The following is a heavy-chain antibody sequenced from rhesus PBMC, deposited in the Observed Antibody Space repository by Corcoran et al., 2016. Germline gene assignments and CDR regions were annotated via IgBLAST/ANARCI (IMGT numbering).Heavy chain of an antibody. CDR3: ARDFSSWSFFDY. Sequence: QVQLQESGPGVVKPSETLSLTCAVSGGSISGYYLWSWIRQPPGKGLAWIWYIYGGSGSTSYNASLKSRVIISIDTSKSQFSLKLSSVTAADTAVYYCARDFSSWSFFDYWGQGVLVTVSS. CDR1: GGSISGYYL. D-gene: IGHD6-13*01. J-gene: IGHJ4*01. V-gene: IGHV4S7*01. CDR2: IYGGSGST.